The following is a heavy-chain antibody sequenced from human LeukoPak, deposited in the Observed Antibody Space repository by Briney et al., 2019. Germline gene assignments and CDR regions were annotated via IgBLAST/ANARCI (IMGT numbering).Heavy chain of an antibody. V-gene: IGHV3-7*01. CDR1: GFTFSSYW. D-gene: IGHD3-10*01. J-gene: IGHJ4*02. CDR2: IKEDGSEK. Sequence: PGGSLRLSCAASGFTFSSYWMSWVRQAPGKGLEWVANIKEDGSEKYYVDSVKGRFTISRDNAKNSLYLQMNSLRAEDTAVYYCARPMFYGSGSDVFDYWGQGTLVTVSS. CDR3: ARPMFYGSGSDVFDY.